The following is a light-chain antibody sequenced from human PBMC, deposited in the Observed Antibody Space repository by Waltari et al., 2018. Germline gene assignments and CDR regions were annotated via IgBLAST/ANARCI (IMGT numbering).Light chain of an antibody. CDR1: TSNIGSHS. Sequence: QSLLTQPPSVSGPPGQTVTISCSGSTSNIGSHSVNWYHHVPGTAPQLLIFRDRQRHSGVPDRFSASKAGATASLVISGLQSEDEGDYYCAAWDDALTGPLFGGGTKLTVL. CDR3: AAWDDALTGPL. V-gene: IGLV1-44*01. J-gene: IGLJ3*02. CDR2: RDR.